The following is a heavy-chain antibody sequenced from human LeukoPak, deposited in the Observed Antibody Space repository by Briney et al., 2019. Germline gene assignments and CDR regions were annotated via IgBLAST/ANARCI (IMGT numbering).Heavy chain of an antibody. CDR3: AREWEIAALYNWFDP. Sequence: ASVKVSCKASGYTFTSYAMNWVRQAPGQGLEWMGWINTNTGNPTYAQGFTGRFVFSLDTSVSTAYLQISSLKAEDTAVYYCAREWEIAALYNWFDPWGQGTLVTVSS. CDR2: INTNTGNP. CDR1: GYTFTSYA. J-gene: IGHJ5*02. V-gene: IGHV7-4-1*02. D-gene: IGHD6-13*01.